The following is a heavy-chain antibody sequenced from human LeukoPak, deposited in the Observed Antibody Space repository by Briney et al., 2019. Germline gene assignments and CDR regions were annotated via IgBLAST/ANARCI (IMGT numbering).Heavy chain of an antibody. CDR1: GYTLTELS. Sequence: AASVKVSCKVSGYTLTELSMHWVRQAPGKGLEWMGGFDPEDGETIYAQKFQGRVTMTEDTSTDTAYMELSSLRSEDTAVYYCATLSSLKYYYDSSGYSRYYFDYWGQGTLVTVSS. V-gene: IGHV1-24*01. CDR3: ATLSSLKYYYDSSGYSRYYFDY. J-gene: IGHJ4*02. CDR2: FDPEDGET. D-gene: IGHD3-22*01.